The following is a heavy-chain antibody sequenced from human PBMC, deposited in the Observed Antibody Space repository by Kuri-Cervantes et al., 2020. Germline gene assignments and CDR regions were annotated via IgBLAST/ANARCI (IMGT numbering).Heavy chain of an antibody. CDR2: ITSSGGNS. J-gene: IGHJ3*02. V-gene: IGHV3-23*01. Sequence: GESLKISCVVSGFIFDEYAMHWVRQVPGKGLEWVSGITSSGGNSYYADSVKGRFTISRDNSKNTLYLQMNSLRGEDTALYYCARKDTGAVKGAFDIWGQGTMVTVSS. D-gene: IGHD3-3*01. CDR1: GFIFDEYA. CDR3: ARKDTGAVKGAFDI.